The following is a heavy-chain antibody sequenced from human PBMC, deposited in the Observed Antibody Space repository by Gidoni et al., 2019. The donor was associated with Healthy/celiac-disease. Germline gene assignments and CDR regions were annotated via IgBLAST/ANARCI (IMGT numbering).Heavy chain of an antibody. CDR3: ASTLTYSSGSPLDY. J-gene: IGHJ4*02. CDR2: IWYDGSNK. CDR1: GFTFSSYG. Sequence: QVQLVESGGGVVQPGRSLRLSRAASGFTFSSYGMHWVRQAPGNGLGWVAVIWYDGSNKYYADSVKGRFTISGDNSKNTLYLQMNSLRAEDTAVYYCASTLTYSSGSPLDYWGQGTLVTVSS. D-gene: IGHD6-19*01. V-gene: IGHV3-33*01.